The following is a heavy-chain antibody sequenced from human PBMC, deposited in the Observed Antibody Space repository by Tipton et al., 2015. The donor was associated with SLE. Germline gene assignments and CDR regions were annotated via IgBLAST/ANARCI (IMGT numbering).Heavy chain of an antibody. Sequence: QVQLVQSGAEVKKPGASVKVSCKASGYTFTSYDINWVRQATGQGLEWMGWMNPNSGNTGYAQKFQGRVTMTRNTSISTAYMELSSLRSEDTAVYYCARGGDIVVVPAAIHPPSTGRDFDLWGRGTLVTVSS. J-gene: IGHJ2*01. V-gene: IGHV1-8*01. D-gene: IGHD2-2*02. CDR1: GYTFTSYD. CDR3: ARGGDIVVVPAAIHPPSTGRDFDL. CDR2: MNPNSGNT.